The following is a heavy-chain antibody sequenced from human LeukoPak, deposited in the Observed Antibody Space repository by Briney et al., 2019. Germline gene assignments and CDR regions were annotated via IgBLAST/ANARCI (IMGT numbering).Heavy chain of an antibody. CDR2: MNPNSGNT. J-gene: IGHJ4*02. CDR3: ARGVGAREVDY. Sequence: ASVKVSCKASRYSFTSYDINWVRQATGQGLEWMGWMNPNSGNTGYAQEFQGRVTMTRNTSISTAYMELSSLRSEDTAVYYCARGVGAREVDYWGQGTLVTVSS. CDR1: RYSFTSYD. V-gene: IGHV1-8*01. D-gene: IGHD1-26*01.